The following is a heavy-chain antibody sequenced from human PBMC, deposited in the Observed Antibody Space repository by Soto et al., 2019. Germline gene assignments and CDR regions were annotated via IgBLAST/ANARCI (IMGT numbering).Heavy chain of an antibody. CDR1: GFSIRSYW. D-gene: IGHD2-2*01. J-gene: IGHJ4*02. CDR3: ARDVGFDYAN. V-gene: IGHV3-7*01. CDR2: IKEDGSEI. Sequence: EVQLVESGEGLVQPGGSLRISGAVSGFSIRSYWMSWVRQAPGKGLEWVASIKEDGSEIYYVESVRGRFTISRDSAENALHLLMNSLSAEDTGVYFCARDVGFDYANWGQGTLVTVSS.